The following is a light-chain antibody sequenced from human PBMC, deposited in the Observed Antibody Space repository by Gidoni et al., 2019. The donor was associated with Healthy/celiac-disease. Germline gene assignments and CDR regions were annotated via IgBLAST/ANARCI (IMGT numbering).Light chain of an antibody. J-gene: IGKJ3*01. Sequence: DIQMTQSPSSLSASLGDRVTITCRSSQSISSYLNWYQQKPVKAPKLLIYAASSLQSGVPSRFSGSGSGTDFTLTISSLQPEDFATYYCQQSYSTPLITFGPXTKVDIK. CDR3: QQSYSTPLIT. V-gene: IGKV1-39*01. CDR1: QSISSY. CDR2: AAS.